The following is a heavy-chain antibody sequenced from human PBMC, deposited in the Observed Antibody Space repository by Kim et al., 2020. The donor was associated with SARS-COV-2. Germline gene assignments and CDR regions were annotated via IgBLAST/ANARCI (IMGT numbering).Heavy chain of an antibody. J-gene: IGHJ6*02. CDR1: GLTFSNFA. V-gene: IGHV3-64D*06. Sequence: GGSLRLSCVGSGLTFSNFAMHWVRQAPGKGLEYDSAISSDGVKRYYAGSVKGRFTISRDNSKNTLYPQMSGLTTEDTAVYYCVKTSGRVPNYDYGVDVWGQGTTVTVSS. CDR2: ISSDGVKR. CDR3: VKTSGRVPNYDYGVDV. D-gene: IGHD2-15*01.